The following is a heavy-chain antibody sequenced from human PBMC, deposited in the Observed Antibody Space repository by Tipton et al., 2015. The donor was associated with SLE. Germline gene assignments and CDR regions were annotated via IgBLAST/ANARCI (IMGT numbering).Heavy chain of an antibody. J-gene: IGHJ4*02. D-gene: IGHD4-23*01. V-gene: IGHV4-34*01. CDR1: GGSFSGYY. Sequence: TLSLTCAVYGGSFSGYYWSWIRQPPGKGLEWIGEINHSGSTNYNPSLKSRVTISVDTSKNQFSLKLSSVTAADTAVYYCASSDFGGWEFDYWGQGTLVTVSS. CDR2: INHSGST. CDR3: ASSDFGGWEFDY.